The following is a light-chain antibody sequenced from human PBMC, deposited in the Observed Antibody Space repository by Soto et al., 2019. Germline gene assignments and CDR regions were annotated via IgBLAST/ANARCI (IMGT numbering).Light chain of an antibody. J-gene: IGKJ5*01. CDR3: KQYGRSPSIT. V-gene: IGKV3-20*01. CDR2: GAS. Sequence: PGERSTLSCRASQIVSSSYLAWYQQKPGQAPRLLIYGASSRATGIPDRFSGSGSGTDFTLTISRLEPEDFAVYYCKQYGRSPSITFGQGTRLEIK. CDR1: QIVSSSY.